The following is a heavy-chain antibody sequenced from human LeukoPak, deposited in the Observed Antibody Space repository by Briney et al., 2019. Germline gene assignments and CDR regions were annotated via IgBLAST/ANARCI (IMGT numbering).Heavy chain of an antibody. D-gene: IGHD6-13*01. CDR3: ARDWAAGTVVNWFDP. V-gene: IGHV1-2*02. CDR1: GYTFTGYY. J-gene: IGHJ5*02. CDR2: INPNSGGT. Sequence: ASVKVSCKASGYTFTGYYIHWVRQAPGQGLERMGWINPNSGGTSYAQKFQGRVTMTRDTSISTAYMELSSLRSDDTAVYYCARDWAAGTVVNWFDPWGQGTLVTVSS.